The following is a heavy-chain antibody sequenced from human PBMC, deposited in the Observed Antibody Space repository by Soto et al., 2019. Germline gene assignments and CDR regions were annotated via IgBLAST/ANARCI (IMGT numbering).Heavy chain of an antibody. V-gene: IGHV4-28*01. Sequence: QVQLQESGPGLVKPSDTLSLTCAVSGYSISSSNWWGWIRQPPGKGLEWIGYIYYSGTTYYNPSLKGRVTMSVDTAKNQFSLKLTSVTAVDTAVYYCARREIQGPIDYWGQGTLVTVSS. J-gene: IGHJ4*02. CDR2: IYYSGTT. CDR1: GYSISSSNW. CDR3: ARREIQGPIDY. D-gene: IGHD1-26*01.